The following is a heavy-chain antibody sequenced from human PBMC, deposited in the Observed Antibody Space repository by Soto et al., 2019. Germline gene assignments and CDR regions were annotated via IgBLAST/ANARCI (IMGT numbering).Heavy chain of an antibody. CDR1: GGSISNYY. CDR3: ARRWGTTFDY. V-gene: IGHV4-59*08. CDR2: IYYSGST. Sequence: QVQPQESGPGLVKPSETLSLTCTVSGGSISNYYWSWIRQPPGKGLEWIGYIYYSGSTNYNPSLKSRVTISVDTSKNQFSLKLSSVTAADTAVYYCARRWGTTFDYWGQGTLVTVSS. J-gene: IGHJ4*02. D-gene: IGHD3-16*01.